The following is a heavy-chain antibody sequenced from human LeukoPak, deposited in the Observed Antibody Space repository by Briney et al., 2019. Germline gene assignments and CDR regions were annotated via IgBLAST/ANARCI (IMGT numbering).Heavy chain of an antibody. CDR3: ARVGYSDFWSGYYWDY. Sequence: GAPLRLSCAASGFTFNRYSMNWVRQAPGKGLEWISYISSSGTTIYYADSVQGRFIISRDNARNSLYLQMNSLRAEDTAVYYCARVGYSDFWSGYYWDYWGQGTLATVSS. CDR1: GFTFNRYS. J-gene: IGHJ4*02. V-gene: IGHV3-48*01. CDR2: ISSSGTTI. D-gene: IGHD3-3*01.